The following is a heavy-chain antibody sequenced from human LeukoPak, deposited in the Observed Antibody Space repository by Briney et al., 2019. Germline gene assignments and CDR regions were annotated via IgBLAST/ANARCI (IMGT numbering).Heavy chain of an antibody. CDR2: ISYDGSNK. CDR1: GFTFSSYG. CDR3: AKSSGSYFLDFDY. V-gene: IGHV3-30*18. J-gene: IGHJ4*02. Sequence: GGSLRLSCAASGFTFSSYGMHWVRQAPGKGLEWVAVISYDGSNKYYADSVKGRFTISRDNSKNTLYLQMNSLRAEDTAVHYCAKSSGSYFLDFDYWGQGTLVTVSS. D-gene: IGHD1-26*01.